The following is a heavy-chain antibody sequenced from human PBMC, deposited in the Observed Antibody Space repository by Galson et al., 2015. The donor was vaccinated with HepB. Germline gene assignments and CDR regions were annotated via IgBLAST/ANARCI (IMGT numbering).Heavy chain of an antibody. CDR2: IYGGGST. D-gene: IGHD1-1*01. J-gene: IGHJ4*02. V-gene: IGHV3-66*01. CDR1: GFTVSSNY. CDR3: ARDSGDWNQDY. Sequence: SLRLSCAGSGFTVSSNYMNWVRQAPGEGLEWVSVIYGGGSTHYADSVRGRFTISRGNSKNTLYLEMNSLRAEDTALYYCARDSGDWNQDYWGQGTLVTVSS.